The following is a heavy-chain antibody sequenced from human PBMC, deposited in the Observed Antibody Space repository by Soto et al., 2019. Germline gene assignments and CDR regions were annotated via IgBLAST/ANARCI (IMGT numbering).Heavy chain of an antibody. CDR2: ISGHNGNT. V-gene: IGHV1-18*01. CDR3: GRDLQLAP. J-gene: IGHJ5*02. D-gene: IGHD1-1*01. Sequence: QVQLVQSGDEVKKTGASVKVSCRASGYTLTNYGISWVRQAPGQGLFWMGWISGHNGNTLYAQNVQGRRTLTIDTSTNTAYMELLSLKIDDTARYYCGRDLQLAPWGQGTLVTVSS. CDR1: GYTLTNYG.